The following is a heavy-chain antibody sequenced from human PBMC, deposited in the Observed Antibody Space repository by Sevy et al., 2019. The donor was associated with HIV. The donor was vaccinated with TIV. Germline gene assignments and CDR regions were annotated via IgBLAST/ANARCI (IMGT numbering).Heavy chain of an antibody. D-gene: IGHD1-20*01. CDR2: INHSGST. J-gene: IGHJ5*02. CDR1: GGSFSGYY. V-gene: IGHV4-34*01. CDR3: ARARATNWNQMGWFDP. Sequence: SETLSLTCAVYGGSFSGYYWSWIRQPPGKGLEWIGEINHSGSTNYNPSLKSRVTISVDTSKNQFSLKLSSVTAADTAVYYCARARATNWNQMGWFDPWGQGTLVTVSS.